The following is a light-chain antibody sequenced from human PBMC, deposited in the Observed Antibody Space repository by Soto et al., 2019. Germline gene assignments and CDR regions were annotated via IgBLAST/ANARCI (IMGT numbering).Light chain of an antibody. J-gene: IGKJ2*01. V-gene: IGKV1-5*03. Sequence: DIQMTQSPSTLSTSVGERVTITCRASQSISSWLAWYQQKPGKAPKLLIYKASSLESGVPSRFSGSGSGTEFTLTISSLQPDDFAPNYCQQYNSYPLTFGQGTKLEIK. CDR3: QQYNSYPLT. CDR2: KAS. CDR1: QSISSW.